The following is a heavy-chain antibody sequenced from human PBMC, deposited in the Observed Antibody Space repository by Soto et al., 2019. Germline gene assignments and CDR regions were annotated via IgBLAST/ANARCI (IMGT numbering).Heavy chain of an antibody. D-gene: IGHD3-22*01. CDR3: ARDLFVSPEDYYDSSDPHQEGIDP. CDR2: ISSSSSYI. Sequence: PGGSLRLSCAASGFTFSSYSMNWVRQAPGKGLEWVSSISSSSSYIYYADSVKGRFTISRDNAKNSLYLQMNSLRAEDTAVYYCARDLFVSPEDYYDSSDPHQEGIDPWGQGTLVTVSS. CDR1: GFTFSSYS. V-gene: IGHV3-21*01. J-gene: IGHJ5*02.